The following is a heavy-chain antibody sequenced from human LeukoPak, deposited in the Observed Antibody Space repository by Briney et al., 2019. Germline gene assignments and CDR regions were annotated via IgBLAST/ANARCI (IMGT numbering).Heavy chain of an antibody. D-gene: IGHD3-10*01. CDR1: GGSISSYY. Sequence: SETLSLTCTVSGGSISSYYWSWIRQPPGKGLEWIGYIYYSGSTNYNPSLKSRVTISVDTSKNQFSLKLSSVTAADTAVYYCARIKVTMVRGVPRTYYYYGMDVWGQGTTVTVSS. CDR3: ARIKVTMVRGVPRTYYYYGMDV. V-gene: IGHV4-59*01. CDR2: IYYSGST. J-gene: IGHJ6*02.